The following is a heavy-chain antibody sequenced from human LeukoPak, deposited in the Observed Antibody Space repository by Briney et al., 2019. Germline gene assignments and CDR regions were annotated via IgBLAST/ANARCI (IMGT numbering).Heavy chain of an antibody. CDR2: INPNSGGT. Sequence: ASVKVSCKASGYTFTGYYMHWVRQAPGQGLEWMGWINPNSGGTNYAQKFQGRVTMTRDTSISTAYMELSRLRSDDTAVYYCAREYCSGCSCYSKGGNWFDPWGQGTLVTVSS. D-gene: IGHD2-15*01. CDR3: AREYCSGCSCYSKGGNWFDP. V-gene: IGHV1-2*02. CDR1: GYTFTGYY. J-gene: IGHJ5*02.